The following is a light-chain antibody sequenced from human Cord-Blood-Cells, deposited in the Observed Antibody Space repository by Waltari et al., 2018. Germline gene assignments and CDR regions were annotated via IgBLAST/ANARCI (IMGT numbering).Light chain of an antibody. CDR1: QSVLYSSNNKNY. Sequence: DIVMTQSPDSLAVYMGERATINYKSTQSVLYSSNNKNYLAWYQQKPGQPPKLLIYWASTRESGVPDRFSGSGSGTDFTLTISSLQAEDVAVYYCQQYYSTHTFGQGTKLEIK. V-gene: IGKV4-1*01. CDR2: WAS. J-gene: IGKJ2*01. CDR3: QQYYSTHT.